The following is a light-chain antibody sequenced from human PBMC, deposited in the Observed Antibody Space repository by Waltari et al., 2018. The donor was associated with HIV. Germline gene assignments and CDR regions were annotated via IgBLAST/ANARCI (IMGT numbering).Light chain of an antibody. CDR3: QQYDNWPPWT. V-gene: IGKV3-15*01. CDR2: GAS. Sequence: EIVMTQSPATLSVSPGEIATLSCRASQSVSSSLAWYQQRPGQAPRLLIYGASTRATGIPGRFSGSGSGTEFTLTISSLQSEDCAIYYCQQYDNWPPWTFGQGTKVEIK. J-gene: IGKJ1*01. CDR1: QSVSSS.